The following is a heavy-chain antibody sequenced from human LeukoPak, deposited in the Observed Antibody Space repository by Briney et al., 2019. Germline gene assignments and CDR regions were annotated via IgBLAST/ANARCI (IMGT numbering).Heavy chain of an antibody. V-gene: IGHV3-23*01. D-gene: IGHD3-10*01. Sequence: PGESLRLSCAASGFTFSIYAMSWVRQAPGKGLEWVSGISGSGGSTYYADSVKGRFTISRDNAKNTLYMQVSSLRAEDTAVYYCAKGRDGGYWGQGTLVTVSS. CDR3: AKGRDGGY. CDR2: ISGSGGST. CDR1: GFTFSIYA. J-gene: IGHJ4*02.